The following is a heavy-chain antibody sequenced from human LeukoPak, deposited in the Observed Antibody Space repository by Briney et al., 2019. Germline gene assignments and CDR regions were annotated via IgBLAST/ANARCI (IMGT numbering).Heavy chain of an antibody. CDR1: GGSISSSSYY. CDR3: ARAQNSGYYYDYYYYMDV. CDR2: IYYSGST. J-gene: IGHJ6*03. V-gene: IGHV4-39*07. Sequence: PSETLSLTCTVSGGSISSSSYYWGWIRQPPGKGLEWIGSIYYSGSTYYNPSLKSRVTISVDTSKNQFSLKLSSVTAADTAVYCCARAQNSGYYYDYYYYMDVWGKGTTVTVSS. D-gene: IGHD3-22*01.